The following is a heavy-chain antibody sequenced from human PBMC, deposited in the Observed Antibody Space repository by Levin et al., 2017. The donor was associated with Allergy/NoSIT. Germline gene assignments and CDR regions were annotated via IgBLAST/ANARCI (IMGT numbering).Heavy chain of an antibody. V-gene: IGHV4-39*01. J-gene: IGHJ4*02. CDR1: GGSISSSSYY. CDR2: IYYSGST. CDR3: ARHRGGGWYGYYFDY. D-gene: IGHD6-19*01. Sequence: SETLSLTCTVSGGSISSSSYYWGWIRQPPGKGLEWIGSIYYSGSTYYNPSLKSRVTISVDTSKNQFSLKLSSVTAADTAVYYCARHRGGGWYGYYFDYWGQGTLVTVSS.